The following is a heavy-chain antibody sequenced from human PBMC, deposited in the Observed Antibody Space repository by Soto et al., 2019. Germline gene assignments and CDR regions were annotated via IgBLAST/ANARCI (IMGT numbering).Heavy chain of an antibody. J-gene: IGHJ4*02. D-gene: IGHD3-10*01. V-gene: IGHV3-21*02. CDR1: GFSLTDYY. Sequence: EVQLVESGGGLVEPGGSLGLSCAASGFSLTDYYMNWVRQAPGKGLEWVSSISSSGSFVSYADSVKGRFSISRDNAKNLLFLQMNSLRAEDTAVYYCAVTYGSADYWGQGTLVTVSS. CDR3: AVTYGSADY. CDR2: ISSSGSFV.